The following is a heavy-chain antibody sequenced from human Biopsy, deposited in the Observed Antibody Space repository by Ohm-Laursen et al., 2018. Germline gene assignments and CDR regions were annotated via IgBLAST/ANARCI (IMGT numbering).Heavy chain of an antibody. CDR2: IYYSGTT. J-gene: IGHJ6*02. V-gene: IGHV4-59*01. Sequence: GTLSLTCTVSGGSISSYYWNWIRQPPGKGLEWIGYIYYSGTTDSSPSLKSRVTISVDTSKNQFSLRLNSVTAADTAVYYCARATNSTGWPYYYFYGMDVWGQGTTVTVSS. D-gene: IGHD2/OR15-2a*01. CDR3: ARATNSTGWPYYYFYGMDV. CDR1: GGSISSYY.